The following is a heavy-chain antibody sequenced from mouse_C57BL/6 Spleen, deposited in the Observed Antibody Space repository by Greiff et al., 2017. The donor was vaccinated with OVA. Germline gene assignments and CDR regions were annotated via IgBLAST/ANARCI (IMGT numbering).Heavy chain of an antibody. V-gene: IGHV5-17*01. J-gene: IGHJ4*01. CDR2: ISSGSSTI. CDR1: GFTFSDYG. Sequence: EVKLMESGGGLVKPGGSLKLSCAASGFTFSDYGMHWVRQAPEKGLEWVAYISSGSSTIYYADTVKGRFTISRDNAKNTLFLQMTSLRSEDTAMYYCARNGYYGSYAMDYWGQGTSVTVSS. CDR3: ARNGYYGSYAMDY. D-gene: IGHD2-3*01.